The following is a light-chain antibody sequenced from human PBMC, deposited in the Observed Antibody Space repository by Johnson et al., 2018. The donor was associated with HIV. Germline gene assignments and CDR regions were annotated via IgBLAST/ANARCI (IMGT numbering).Light chain of an antibody. CDR3: GTWDSSLSAYV. V-gene: IGLV1-51*02. CDR1: SSNIGNNY. Sequence: QSVLTQPPSVSAAPGQKVTISCSGSSSNIGNNYVSWYQQLPGTAPKLLVYENIKRPSGIPDRFSGSKSGTSATLGITGLQTGDEADYYCGTWDSSLSAYVFGTATKVTVL. CDR2: ENI. J-gene: IGLJ1*01.